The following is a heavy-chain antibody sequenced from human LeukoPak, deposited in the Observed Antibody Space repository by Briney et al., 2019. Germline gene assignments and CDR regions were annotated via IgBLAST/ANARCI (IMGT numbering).Heavy chain of an antibody. CDR2: ISRTGNSI. J-gene: IGHJ4*02. CDR1: GFTLSSYE. CDR3: ARGPYSSNWYVDY. D-gene: IGHD6-13*01. V-gene: IGHV3-48*03. Sequence: GGSLRLSCAASGFTLSSYEMNWVRLAPGKGLEWISYISRTGNSIYCADSMKGRFTISRDSAKNSLYLQMNSLRAEDTAVYYCARGPYSSNWYVDYWGQGTLVTVAS.